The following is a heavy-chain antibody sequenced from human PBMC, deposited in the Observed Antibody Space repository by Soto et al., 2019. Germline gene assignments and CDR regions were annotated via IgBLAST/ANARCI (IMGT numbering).Heavy chain of an antibody. CDR3: TRPVRATERQYYYYGMEV. CDR2: IYPGDSDT. V-gene: IGHV5-51*01. D-gene: IGHD1-26*01. CDR1: GYSFTSYW. J-gene: IGHJ6*04. Sequence: GESLKISCKGSGYSFTSYWIGWVRQMPGKGLEWMGIIYPGDSDTRYSPSFQGQVTISADKSISTAYLQWSGLKASDTAMYYCTRPVRATERQYYYYGMEVWGEGTTVTVSP.